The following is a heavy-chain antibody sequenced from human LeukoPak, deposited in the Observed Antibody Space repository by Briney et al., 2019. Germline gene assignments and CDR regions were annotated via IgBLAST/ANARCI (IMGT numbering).Heavy chain of an antibody. J-gene: IGHJ5*02. Sequence: GGSLRLSCAASGFTFSSYSMNWVRQPPGKGLEWVSSISSSSSYIYYADSVKGRFTISRDNAKNSLYLQMNSLRAEDTAVYYCASLGGVEYYDILTGYYNWFDPWGQGTLVTVSS. D-gene: IGHD3-9*01. CDR2: ISSSSSYI. CDR1: GFTFSSYS. V-gene: IGHV3-21*01. CDR3: ASLGGVEYYDILTGYYNWFDP.